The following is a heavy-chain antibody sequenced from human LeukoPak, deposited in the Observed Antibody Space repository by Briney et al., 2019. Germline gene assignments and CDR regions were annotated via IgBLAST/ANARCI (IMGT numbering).Heavy chain of an antibody. CDR2: INTNTGNP. CDR1: GYTFTSYA. Sequence: ASVQVSCKASGYTFTSYAMNWVRQAPGQGLEWMGWINTNTGNPTYAQGFTGRFVFSLDTSVSTAYLQISSLKAEDTAVYYCARNIAVAGPVIDYWGRGTLVTVSS. D-gene: IGHD6-19*01. CDR3: ARNIAVAGPVIDY. J-gene: IGHJ4*02. V-gene: IGHV7-4-1*02.